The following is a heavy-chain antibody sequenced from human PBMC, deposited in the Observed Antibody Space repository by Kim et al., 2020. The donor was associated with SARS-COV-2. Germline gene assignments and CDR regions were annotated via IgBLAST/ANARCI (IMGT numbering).Heavy chain of an antibody. CDR1: GYTFTSYG. D-gene: IGHD5-18*01. Sequence: ASVKVSCKASGYTFTSYGISWVRQAPGQGLEWMGWISAYNGNTNYAQKLQGRVTMTTDTSTSTAYMELRSLRSDDTAVYYCARDHPGDTAMAYYYYYGMDVWGQGTTVTVSS. CDR3: ARDHPGDTAMAYYYYYGMDV. J-gene: IGHJ6*02. V-gene: IGHV1-18*01. CDR2: ISAYNGNT.